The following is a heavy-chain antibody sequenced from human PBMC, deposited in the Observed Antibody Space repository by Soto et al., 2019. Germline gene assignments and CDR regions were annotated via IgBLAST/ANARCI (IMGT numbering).Heavy chain of an antibody. J-gene: IGHJ5*01. CDR2: ISSSGSTI. D-gene: IGHD4-4*01. V-gene: IGHV3-11*01. CDR3: ARELTTVCWGWLDS. CDR1: GLTLRDSY. Sequence: GGSLRLACAACGLTLRDSYMTWICQTPGKGLEWVSYISSSGSTIYYADSVKCRFTISRDNAKNSLYLQMNSLRAEDTAVYYCARELTTVCWGWLDSWGKGSLVTGTS.